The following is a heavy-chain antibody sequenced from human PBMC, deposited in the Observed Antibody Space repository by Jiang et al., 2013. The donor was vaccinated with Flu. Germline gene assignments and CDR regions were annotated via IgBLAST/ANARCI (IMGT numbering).Heavy chain of an antibody. Sequence: GPGLVKPSGTLSLTCAVSGGSISSYYWSWIRQPPGKGLEWIGYIYYSGSTNYNPSLKSRVTISVDTSKNQFSLKLSSVTAADTAVYYCVRGGVVPAALPWGRFDPWGQGTLVTVSS. V-gene: IGHV4-59*08. D-gene: IGHD2-2*01. CDR1: GGSISSYY. CDR3: VRGGVVPAALPWGRFDP. CDR2: IYYSGST. J-gene: IGHJ5*02.